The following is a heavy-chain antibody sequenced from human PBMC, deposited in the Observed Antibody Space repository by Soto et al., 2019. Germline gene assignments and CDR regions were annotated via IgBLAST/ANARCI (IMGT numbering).Heavy chain of an antibody. D-gene: IGHD2-2*01. CDR3: ERFVRHQLPTIDF. Sequence: QVQLVQSGAEVKEPGASLRVSCKASGYTFTSYDINWERQATGQGREGMGWMNPESRNTGYAQKFQGRVTMTTDTSVSTAYMELTSLRSEDTAVYYCERFVRHQLPTIDFWGQGTLVTVSS. CDR1: GYTFTSYD. V-gene: IGHV1-8*01. J-gene: IGHJ4*02. CDR2: MNPESRNT.